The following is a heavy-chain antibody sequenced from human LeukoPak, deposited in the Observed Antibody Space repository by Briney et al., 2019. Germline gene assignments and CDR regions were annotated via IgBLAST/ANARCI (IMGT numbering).Heavy chain of an antibody. Sequence: GGSLRLSCAASGFTFSSYAKSWVRQAPGKGLEWVSAISGSGGSTYYADSVKGRFTISRDNSKNTLYLQMNSLRAEDTAVYYCAKVRRCSSTSCYDPFDYWGQGTLVTVSS. J-gene: IGHJ4*02. D-gene: IGHD2-2*01. V-gene: IGHV3-23*01. CDR2: ISGSGGST. CDR3: AKVRRCSSTSCYDPFDY. CDR1: GFTFSSYA.